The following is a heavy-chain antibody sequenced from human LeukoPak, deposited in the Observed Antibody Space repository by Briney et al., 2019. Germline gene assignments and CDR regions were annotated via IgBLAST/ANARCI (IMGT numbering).Heavy chain of an antibody. J-gene: IGHJ5*02. CDR1: GGSISSHY. CDR2: IYYSGST. Sequence: SETLSLTCTVSGGSISSHYRSWIRQPPGKGLEWIGYIYYSGSTNYNPSLKSRVTISVDTSKNQFSLKLSSVTAADTAVYYCARDRGLRYCSSTSCSRDAWFDPWGQGTLVTVSS. CDR3: ARDRGLRYCSSTSCSRDAWFDP. D-gene: IGHD2-2*01. V-gene: IGHV4-59*11.